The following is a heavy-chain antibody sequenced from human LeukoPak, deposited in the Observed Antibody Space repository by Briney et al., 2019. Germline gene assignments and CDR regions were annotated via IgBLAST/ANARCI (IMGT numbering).Heavy chain of an antibody. CDR2: ISSSSSYI. CDR3: ARDLINRATNGWFDP. V-gene: IGHV3-21*01. CDR1: GFTFSSYS. D-gene: IGHD2-8*01. J-gene: IGHJ5*02. Sequence: GGSLRLSCAASGFTFSSYSMNWVRQAPGKGLEWVSSISSSSSYIYYADSVKGRFTISRDNAKNSLYLQMNSLRAKDTAVYYCARDLINRATNGWFDPWGQGTLVTVSS.